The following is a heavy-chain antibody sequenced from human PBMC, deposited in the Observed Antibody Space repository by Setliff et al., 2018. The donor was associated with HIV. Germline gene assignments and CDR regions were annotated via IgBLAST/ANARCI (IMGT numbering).Heavy chain of an antibody. CDR1: GYTFTKYD. CDR2: MNPNSGNA. J-gene: IGHJ6*03. Sequence: ASVKVSCKASGYTFTKYDINWVRQATGQGLEWMGWMNPNSGNAEYAQRFQGRVTLTRNTSISTAYMELSSLTSEDTAVYCCARSRYQLLYDMDVWGKGATVTVSS. CDR3: ARSRYQLLYDMDV. D-gene: IGHD2-2*02. V-gene: IGHV1-8*03.